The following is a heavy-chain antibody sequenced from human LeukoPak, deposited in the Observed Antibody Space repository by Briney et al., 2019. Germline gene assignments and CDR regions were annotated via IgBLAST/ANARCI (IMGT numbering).Heavy chain of an antibody. Sequence: SVKVSCKASGGTFSSYTISWVRQAPGQGLEWMGGIIPIFGTANYAQKFQGRVTITADESTSTAYMELSSLRSEDTAVYYCAREAPAGVAAIGAFDIWGQGTMVTVSS. V-gene: IGHV1-69*01. CDR1: GGTFSSYT. CDR3: AREAPAGVAAIGAFDI. D-gene: IGHD2-21*02. J-gene: IGHJ3*02. CDR2: IIPIFGTA.